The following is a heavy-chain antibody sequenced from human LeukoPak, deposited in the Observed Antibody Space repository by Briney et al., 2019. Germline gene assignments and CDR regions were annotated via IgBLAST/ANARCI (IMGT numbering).Heavy chain of an antibody. Sequence: ASVKVSCKASGYTFTSYVIHWVRQAPGQRPEWMGWINAGNGNTKYSQEFQDRVTITRDTSASTAYMELSSLRSEDMAVYYCARARYETRIWPKSRYDYYHYMDVWGKGTTVTVSS. D-gene: IGHD3-3*01. CDR2: INAGNGNT. J-gene: IGHJ6*03. V-gene: IGHV1-3*03. CDR3: ARARYETRIWPKSRYDYYHYMDV. CDR1: GYTFTSYV.